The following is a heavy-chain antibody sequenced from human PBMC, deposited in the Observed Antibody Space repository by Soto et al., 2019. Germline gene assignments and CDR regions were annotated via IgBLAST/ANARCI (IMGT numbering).Heavy chain of an antibody. CDR3: ARDQNFFDSSGYYDH. J-gene: IGHJ5*02. Sequence: QIQLVQSAAEVKKPGASVKVSCKTSGYTFVSYGISWVRQAPGQGLEWMGWISPYNGNTNFAQIFRGRVTLTTDTSTDIVYMDLGSLKSDDTAVYYCARDQNFFDSSGYYDHWGQGTLITVSS. D-gene: IGHD3-22*01. V-gene: IGHV1-18*04. CDR1: GYTFVSYG. CDR2: ISPYNGNT.